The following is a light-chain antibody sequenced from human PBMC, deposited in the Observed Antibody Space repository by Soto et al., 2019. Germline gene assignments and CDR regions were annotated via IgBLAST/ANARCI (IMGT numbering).Light chain of an antibody. V-gene: IGKV3-15*01. CDR1: QSVSSK. CDR2: GAS. CDR3: QQYNNGPGT. Sequence: EIVLTQSPGTLSVSPGERATLSCRASQSVSSKLAWYQQKPGQAPRLLFYGASTGATGIPARFSGSGSETEFTLSISSLQSEDFAVYYCQQYNNGPGTFGHGTKVDIK. J-gene: IGKJ1*01.